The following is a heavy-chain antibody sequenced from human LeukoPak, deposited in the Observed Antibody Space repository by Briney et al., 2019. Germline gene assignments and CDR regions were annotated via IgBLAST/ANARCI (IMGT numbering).Heavy chain of an antibody. CDR1: GGSISSYY. V-gene: IGHV4-59*01. CDR3: ARISAAAVEP. CDR2: IYYSGNT. D-gene: IGHD6-13*01. Sequence: SETLSLTCSVSGGSISSYYWGWIRQPPGKGLEYIGYIYYSGNTNYNPSLKSRVTISADTAKNQFSLRLTSVTAADTAVYYCARISAAAVEPWGKGTTVTIFS. J-gene: IGHJ6*04.